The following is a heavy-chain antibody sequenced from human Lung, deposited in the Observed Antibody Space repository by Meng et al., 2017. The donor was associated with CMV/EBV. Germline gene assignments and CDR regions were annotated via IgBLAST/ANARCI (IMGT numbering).Heavy chain of an antibody. CDR1: GYSFSGFY. V-gene: IGHV1-2*06. CDR3: AKSSDNGWSS. J-gene: IGHJ4*01. D-gene: IGHD6-19*01. CDR2: VNPISDDT. Sequence: QVQFVQSGAEVKRPGASVKISCQASGYSFSGFYLNWARQAPGHGLEWLGRVNPISDDTHPAQKFEGRITVTRGATINTAFMELTRLRPDDTAVYYCAKSSDNGWSSWGPGTLVTVSS.